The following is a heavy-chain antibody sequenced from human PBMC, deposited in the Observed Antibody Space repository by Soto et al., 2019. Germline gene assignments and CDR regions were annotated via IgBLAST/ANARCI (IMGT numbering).Heavy chain of an antibody. D-gene: IGHD3-10*01. CDR2: SRKKADSYTA. Sequence: EVQVVQSGGGLAQPGGSLRLSCAVSGFTFSDHHMDWVRQAPGKGLEWVGRSRKKADSYTAEYAASVKGRFTISRDESNNSLYLQMNGLKTEDTAVYFCACYYRDFWGQGTLVTVSS. V-gene: IGHV3-72*01. J-gene: IGHJ4*02. CDR3: ACYYRDF. CDR1: GFTFSDHH.